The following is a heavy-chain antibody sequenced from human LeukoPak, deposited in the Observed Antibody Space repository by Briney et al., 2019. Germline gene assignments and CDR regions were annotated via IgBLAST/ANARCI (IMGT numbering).Heavy chain of an antibody. D-gene: IGHD6-6*01. CDR2: IDLSGSTL. V-gene: IGHV3-11*04. Sequence: GGSLRLSCAASGFTFSNAWMSWVRQAPGKGLEWVSYIDLSGSTLYYVDSVKGRFTISRDNAKNSLYLQMNSLRAEDTAVYYCASSNSSYVDPFDYWGQGTLVTVSS. CDR3: ASSNSSYVDPFDY. CDR1: GFTFSNAW. J-gene: IGHJ4*02.